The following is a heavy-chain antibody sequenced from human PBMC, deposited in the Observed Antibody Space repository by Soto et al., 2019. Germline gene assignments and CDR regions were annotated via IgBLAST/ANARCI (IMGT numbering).Heavy chain of an antibody. J-gene: IGHJ4*02. CDR3: ARGYNWNDEFDY. V-gene: IGHV4-34*01. CDR1: GGSFSGFY. D-gene: IGHD1-1*01. Sequence: SETLSLTCAVYGGSFSGFYWSWIRQPPGKGLEWIGEINHSGSTNYNPSPKSRVTISVDTSKNQFSLKLSSVTAADTAVYYCARGYNWNDEFDYWGQGTLVTVSS. CDR2: INHSGST.